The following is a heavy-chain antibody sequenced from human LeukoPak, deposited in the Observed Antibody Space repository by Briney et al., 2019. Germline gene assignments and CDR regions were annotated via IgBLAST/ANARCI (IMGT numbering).Heavy chain of an antibody. Sequence: GGSLRLSCAASGFTFSSYGMHWVRQAPGKGLEWVAVIWYDGSNKYYGDSVKDRFTISRDNSKNTLYLQMDSLRAEDTAVYFCARDMSSWAMVRGLSNWLDPWGQGTLVTVSS. V-gene: IGHV3-33*01. CDR3: ARDMSSWAMVRGLSNWLDP. J-gene: IGHJ5*02. CDR2: IWYDGSNK. D-gene: IGHD3-10*01. CDR1: GFTFSSYG.